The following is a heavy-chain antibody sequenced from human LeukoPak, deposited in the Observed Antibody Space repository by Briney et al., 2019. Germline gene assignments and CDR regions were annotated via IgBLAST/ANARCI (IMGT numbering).Heavy chain of an antibody. CDR2: ISDGSTT. Sequence: GGSLRLSCVGSGFSLSDYWMHWVRQTPGKGLMWVSRISDGSTTWYADSVKGRFTVSRDNAKNTLFLEMNSLRDEDTAVYYCAGDYIWGRLFWGQGTLVTVSS. CDR1: GFSLSDYW. J-gene: IGHJ4*01. CDR3: AGDYIWGRLF. V-gene: IGHV3-74*01. D-gene: IGHD3-16*01.